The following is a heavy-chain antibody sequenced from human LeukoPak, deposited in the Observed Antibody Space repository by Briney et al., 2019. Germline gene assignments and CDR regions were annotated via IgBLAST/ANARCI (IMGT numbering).Heavy chain of an antibody. CDR3: AREGNWNDVYFDY. J-gene: IGHJ4*02. CDR2: ISSSSSYI. D-gene: IGHD1-20*01. CDR1: GITFSSHT. V-gene: IGHV3-21*01. Sequence: GGSLRLSCAASGITFSSHTMNWVRQAPGKGLEWVSSISSSSSYIYYAGSVKGRFTISRDNAKNSLYLQMNSLRDEDTAVYYCAREGNWNDVYFDYWGQGTLVTVSS.